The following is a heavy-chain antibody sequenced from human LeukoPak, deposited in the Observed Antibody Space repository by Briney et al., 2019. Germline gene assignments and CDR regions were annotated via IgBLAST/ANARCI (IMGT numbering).Heavy chain of an antibody. CDR1: GFTSSSYA. J-gene: IGHJ6*04. V-gene: IGHV3-30*04. Sequence: GGSLRLSCAASGFTSSSYAMHWVRQAPGKGLEWVAVISYDGSNKYYADSVKGRFTISRDNSKNTLYLQMNSLRAEDTAVYYCARDPGGYDPVGSYGMDVWGKGTTVTVSS. D-gene: IGHD5-12*01. CDR3: ARDPGGYDPVGSYGMDV. CDR2: ISYDGSNK.